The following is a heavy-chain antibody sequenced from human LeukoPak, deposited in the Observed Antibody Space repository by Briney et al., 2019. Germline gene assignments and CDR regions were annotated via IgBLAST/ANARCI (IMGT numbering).Heavy chain of an antibody. V-gene: IGHV3-21*01. Sequence: GGSLRLSCAASGFTFSSYSMNWVRQAPGKGLEWVSSISSSSSYIYYADSVKGRFTISRDNAKNTLYLQMNSLKAEDTAVYYCATDSSSYYMDVWGKGTTVTISS. CDR2: ISSSSSYI. D-gene: IGHD6-13*01. CDR1: GFTFSSYS. CDR3: ATDSSSYYMDV. J-gene: IGHJ6*03.